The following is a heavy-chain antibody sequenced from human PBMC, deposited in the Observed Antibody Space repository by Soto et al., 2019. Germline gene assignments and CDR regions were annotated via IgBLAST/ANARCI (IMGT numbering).Heavy chain of an antibody. CDR3: ASTLTPYYYGMDV. J-gene: IGHJ6*02. CDR1: GFTVSSNY. Sequence: GGSVRLSCAASGFTVSSNYMSWVRQAPGKGLEWVSVIYSGGSTYYADSVKGRFTISRDNSKNALYLQMNSLRAEDTAVYYCASTLTPYYYGMDVWGQGTTVTVSS. V-gene: IGHV3-53*01. CDR2: IYSGGST.